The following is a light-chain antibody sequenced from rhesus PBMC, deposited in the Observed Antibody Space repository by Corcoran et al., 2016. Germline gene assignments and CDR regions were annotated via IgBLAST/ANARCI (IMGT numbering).Light chain of an antibody. V-gene: IGKV1-94*01. CDR3: LQDYTTPST. CDR1: QGINKE. CDR2: AAS. J-gene: IGKJ1*01. Sequence: DIQMTQSPSSLSASVGDRVTVTCWASQGINKELSGYQQKPGKAPTLLIYAASSLQTGVSSRFSGSGSGTEYTLTISSLQPEDVAPYYCLQDYTTPSTFGQGTKVEIK.